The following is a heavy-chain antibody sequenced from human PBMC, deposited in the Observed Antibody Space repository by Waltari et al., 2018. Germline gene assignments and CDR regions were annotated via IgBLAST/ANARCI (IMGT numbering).Heavy chain of an antibody. V-gene: IGHV4-39*07. Sequence: QLQLQESGPGLVKPSETLSLTCTVSGGSISSSSYYWGWIRQPPGKGLEWIGSIYYSGSTSYNPSLKSRVTISVDTSKNQFSLKLSSVTAADTAVYYCARDGAYGSGFDLWGRGTLVTVSS. CDR2: IYYSGST. D-gene: IGHD3-10*01. CDR3: ARDGAYGSGFDL. J-gene: IGHJ2*01. CDR1: GGSISSSSYY.